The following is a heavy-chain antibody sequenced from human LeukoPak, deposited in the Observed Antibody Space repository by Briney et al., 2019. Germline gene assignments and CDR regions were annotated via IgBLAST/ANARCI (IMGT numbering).Heavy chain of an antibody. V-gene: IGHV3-23*01. D-gene: IGHD3-10*01. CDR3: AKALWFGEISDY. CDR2: ISGSGGST. J-gene: IGHJ4*02. Sequence: GGSLRLSCAASGFTFSSYAMSWVRQAPGKGLEWVSAISGSGGSTYYADSVEGRFTISRDNSKNTLYLQMNSLRAEDTAVYYCAKALWFGEISDYWGQGTLVTVSS. CDR1: GFTFSSYA.